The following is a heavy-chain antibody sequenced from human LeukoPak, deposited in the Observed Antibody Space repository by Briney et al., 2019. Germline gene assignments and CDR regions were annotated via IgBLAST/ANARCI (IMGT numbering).Heavy chain of an antibody. CDR2: INTDGSTT. D-gene: IGHD3-10*01. CDR1: GFTFSNSW. V-gene: IGHV3-74*01. J-gene: IGHJ4*02. Sequence: GRSLRLSCAASGFTFSNSWMHWVRQAPGKRLVLVSRINTDGSTTNYADSVKGRFTISRDNARNTVYLQMNSLRAEDSAVYYFANSYSPPHFWGQGTLVTVSS. CDR3: ANSYSPPHF.